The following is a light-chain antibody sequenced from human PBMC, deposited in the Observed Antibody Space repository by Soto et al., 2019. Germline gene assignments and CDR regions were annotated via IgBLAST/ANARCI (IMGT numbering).Light chain of an antibody. CDR3: HQRNK. J-gene: IGKJ5*01. V-gene: IGKV3D-20*02. Sequence: ENVLTQSPGTLSLSPGERATLSCRASQSVSSYSLAWYQQKPGQAPRLVMYGTSNRATGIPDRFSGSGSGTDFTLTISSLEPEDFAVYFCHQRNKFGQGTRLEIK. CDR1: QSVSSYS. CDR2: GTS.